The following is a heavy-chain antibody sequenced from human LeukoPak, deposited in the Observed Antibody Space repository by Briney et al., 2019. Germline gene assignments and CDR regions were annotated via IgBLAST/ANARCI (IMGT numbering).Heavy chain of an antibody. D-gene: IGHD1-26*01. Sequence: GGSLRLSCAASGFTFSSYAMSWVRQAPGKGLEWVSAISGSGGSTYYADSVKGRFTISRDNSKNTLYLQMNGLRAEDTAVYYCAKDLNRIVGAPEPFDYWGQGTLVTVSS. J-gene: IGHJ4*02. CDR1: GFTFSSYA. CDR2: ISGSGGST. V-gene: IGHV3-23*01. CDR3: AKDLNRIVGAPEPFDY.